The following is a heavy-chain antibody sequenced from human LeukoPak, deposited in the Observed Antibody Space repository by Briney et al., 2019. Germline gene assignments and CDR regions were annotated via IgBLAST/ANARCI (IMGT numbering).Heavy chain of an antibody. D-gene: IGHD3-10*01. V-gene: IGHV3-30-3*01. Sequence: GGSLRLSCAASGFTFSSYAMHWVRQAPGKGLEWVAVISYDGSNKYYADSVKGRFTISRDNSKNTLYLQMNSLRAEDTAVYYCAREGLYGSGTYDYWGQGTLVTVSS. CDR3: AREGLYGSGTYDY. CDR2: ISYDGSNK. J-gene: IGHJ4*02. CDR1: GFTFSSYA.